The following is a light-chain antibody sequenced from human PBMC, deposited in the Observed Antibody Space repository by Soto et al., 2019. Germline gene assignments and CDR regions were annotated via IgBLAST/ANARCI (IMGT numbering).Light chain of an antibody. V-gene: IGLV7-46*01. CDR1: TGPVTSDHH. CDR2: ATN. J-gene: IGLJ7*01. CDR3: LISFDDDYAE. Sequence: QAVVTQETSLTVSPGGTVTLTCGSSTGPVTSDHHAYWFQQKPGQAPRTLIYATNTKLSWTSARFFGSPLGGKAALTLSGAQPEDESEYYCLISFDDDYAEFGGGTQLTVL.